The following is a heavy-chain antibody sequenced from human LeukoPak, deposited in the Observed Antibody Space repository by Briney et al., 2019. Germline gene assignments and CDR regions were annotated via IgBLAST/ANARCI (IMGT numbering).Heavy chain of an antibody. CDR3: AKDVLGSGPDAFDI. Sequence: GGSLRLSCAASGFTFSSYSMNWVRQAPGKGLEWVSSISSSSSYIYYADSVKGRFTISRDNSKNTLYLQMNSLRAEDTAVYYCAKDVLGSGPDAFDIWGQGTMVTVSS. CDR1: GFTFSSYS. V-gene: IGHV3-21*04. D-gene: IGHD2-15*01. J-gene: IGHJ3*02. CDR2: ISSSSSYI.